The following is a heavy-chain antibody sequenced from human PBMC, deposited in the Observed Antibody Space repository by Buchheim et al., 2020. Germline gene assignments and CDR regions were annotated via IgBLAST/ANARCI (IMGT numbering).Heavy chain of an antibody. CDR1: GYIFTSFT. J-gene: IGHJ4*02. V-gene: IGHV1-3*01. CDR2: INPGSEKT. CDR3: ARGWFGDY. D-gene: IGHD3-10*01. Sequence: VELVQSETEVKKPGTSVKLSCKGSGYIFTSFTMHWVRQAPGQGLEWMGWINPGSEKTKYSQKFHDRITITRDIAADTAYMELSGLRAEDTAVYFCARGWFGDYWSQGTL.